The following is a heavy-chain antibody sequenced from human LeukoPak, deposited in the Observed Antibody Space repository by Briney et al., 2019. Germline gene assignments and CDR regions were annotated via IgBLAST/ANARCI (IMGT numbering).Heavy chain of an antibody. CDR1: GGSISSYY. J-gene: IGHJ4*02. Sequence: SETLSLTCTVSGGSISSYYWSWIRQPPGKGLEWIGYIYYSGSTNYNPSLKSRVTISLDTSKNQFSLKLSSVTAADTAVYYCARIAPAANLYFDHWGQGTLVTVSS. CDR3: ARIAPAANLYFDH. V-gene: IGHV4-59*01. D-gene: IGHD2-2*01. CDR2: IYYSGST.